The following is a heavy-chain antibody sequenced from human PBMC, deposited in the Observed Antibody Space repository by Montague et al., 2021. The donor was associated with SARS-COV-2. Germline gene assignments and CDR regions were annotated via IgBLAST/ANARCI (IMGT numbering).Heavy chain of an antibody. J-gene: IGHJ4*02. CDR1: GFTFSSYA. Sequence: SLRLSCAASGFTFSSYAMHWVCQAPGKGLEWVAVISYDGSNKYYADSVKGRFTISRDNSKNTLYLQMNSLRAEDTAVYYCASSLIWFEIDYWGQGTLVTVSS. CDR2: ISYDGSNK. V-gene: IGHV3-30*04. D-gene: IGHD3-10*01. CDR3: ASSLIWFEIDY.